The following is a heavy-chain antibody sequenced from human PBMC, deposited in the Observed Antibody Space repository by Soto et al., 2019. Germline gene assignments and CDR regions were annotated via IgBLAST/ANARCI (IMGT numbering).Heavy chain of an antibody. CDR2: ISSSSYI. J-gene: IGHJ3*02. V-gene: IGHV3-21*01. D-gene: IGHD2-2*01. CDR3: ARVGGGYQLLHAFDI. CDR1: GFTFSSYS. Sequence: GGSLRLSCATSGFTFSSYSINCVRQSPGKGLEWVSSISSSSYIYYADSVKGRFTISRDNAKNSLYLQMNSLRAEDTAVYYCARVGGGYQLLHAFDIWGQGTMVTVSS.